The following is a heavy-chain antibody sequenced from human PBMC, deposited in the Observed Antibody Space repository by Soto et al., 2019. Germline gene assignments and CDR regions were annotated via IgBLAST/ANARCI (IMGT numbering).Heavy chain of an antibody. V-gene: IGHV3-23*01. D-gene: IGHD2-15*01. CDR2: TSVSGADK. CDR1: GFTFSDYA. Sequence: EVQLLESGGRLVRPGGSLRLACSASGFTFSDYAMTWVRQAPGQGLMWVSTTSVSGADKYYAESVKGRFTISRDNSKNXXXXXXXXXXXXXXXXXXXXXXXXXXIVXFGLDVWGQGTPVTVSS. CDR3: XXXXXXXIVXFGLDV. J-gene: IGHJ6*02.